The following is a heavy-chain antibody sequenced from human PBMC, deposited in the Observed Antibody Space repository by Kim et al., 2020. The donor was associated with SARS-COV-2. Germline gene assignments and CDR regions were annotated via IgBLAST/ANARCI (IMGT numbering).Heavy chain of an antibody. J-gene: IGHJ6*02. CDR1: GFTFNNYA. CDR3: AKDGGSSGEFNYYYYGLDI. Sequence: GGSLRLSCAASGFTFNNYAMHWVRQAPGKGLEWVAVIWFDGSNKYYADSVKGRFTISRDNSKNTLYLQMNSLRGEDTAVYYCAKDGGSSGEFNYYYYGLDIWGQGTTVTVSS. V-gene: IGHV3-33*06. CDR2: IWFDGSNK. D-gene: IGHD3-10*01.